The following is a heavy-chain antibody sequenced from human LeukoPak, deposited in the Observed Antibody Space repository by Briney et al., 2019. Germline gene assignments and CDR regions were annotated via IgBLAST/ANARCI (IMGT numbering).Heavy chain of an antibody. Sequence: SQPLSLTCAISGDRVSSNSVTWNWIRQSPSRGLEWLGRTYYRSTWYNDYAVSVRGRITVNPDTSKNQFSLHLNSVTPEDTAVYYCARRLTQYDCFDPWGQGILVTASS. CDR2: TYYRSTWYN. V-gene: IGHV6-1*01. CDR3: ARRLTQYDCFDP. J-gene: IGHJ5*02. D-gene: IGHD2-2*01. CDR1: GDRVSSNSVT.